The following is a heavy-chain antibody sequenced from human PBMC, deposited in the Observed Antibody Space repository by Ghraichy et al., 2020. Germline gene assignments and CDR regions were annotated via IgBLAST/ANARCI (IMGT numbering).Heavy chain of an antibody. CDR1: GGSFSGYY. V-gene: IGHV4-34*01. Sequence: SETLSLTCAVYGGSFSGYYWSWIRQPPGKGLEWMGEINHSGSTNYNPSLKSRVTISVDMSKNQFSLKLSSVTAADTAVYYCARGGQQLAGGYYYYYGMDVWGQGTTVTVSS. CDR2: INHSGST. CDR3: ARGGQQLAGGYYYYYGMDV. J-gene: IGHJ6*02. D-gene: IGHD6-13*01.